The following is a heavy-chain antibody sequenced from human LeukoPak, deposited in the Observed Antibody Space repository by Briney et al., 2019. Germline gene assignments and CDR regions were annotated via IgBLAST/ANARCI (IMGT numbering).Heavy chain of an antibody. CDR2: IESDGSRT. J-gene: IGHJ6*02. D-gene: IGHD3-22*01. CDR3: ARDTYYYNSTAFYHYYYGMDV. V-gene: IGHV3-74*01. CDR1: GFTFSNCW. Sequence: GGSLRLSCAASGFTFSNCWMHWVRQVPGKGLEWVSRIESDGSRTSYADSVKGRFTISRDNAKNTLSLQMNSLRAEDTAVYYCARDTYYYNSTAFYHYYYGMDVWGQGTTVTVSS.